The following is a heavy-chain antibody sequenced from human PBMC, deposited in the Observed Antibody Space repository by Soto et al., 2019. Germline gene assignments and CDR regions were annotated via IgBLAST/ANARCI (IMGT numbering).Heavy chain of an antibody. Sequence: PGESLKISCKASGYNFIDYWIGWVRQMPGKGLEWMGIVYPRDSDTRYSPSLQGQVTISADRSTGTAFLQWRSLKASDTALYYCARPPLPGYSIHFNSWGQRPLVTVSS. J-gene: IGHJ4*02. D-gene: IGHD2-15*01. CDR3: ARPPLPGYSIHFNS. CDR1: GYNFIDYW. CDR2: VYPRDSDT. V-gene: IGHV5-51*01.